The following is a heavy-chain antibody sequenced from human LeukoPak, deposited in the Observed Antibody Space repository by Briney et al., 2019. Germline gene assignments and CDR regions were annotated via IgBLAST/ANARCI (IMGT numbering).Heavy chain of an antibody. D-gene: IGHD3-3*01. J-gene: IGHJ4*02. Sequence: GGSLRLSCAASGFTFSSYAMSWVRQAPGKGLEWVTVISYDGSNKYFADSVKGRFTISRDNSKNTLFLQMNSLRAEDTAVYYCAKDMTQFWSGPDYWGQGTLVTVSS. CDR1: GFTFSSYA. CDR2: ISYDGSNK. V-gene: IGHV3-30*18. CDR3: AKDMTQFWSGPDY.